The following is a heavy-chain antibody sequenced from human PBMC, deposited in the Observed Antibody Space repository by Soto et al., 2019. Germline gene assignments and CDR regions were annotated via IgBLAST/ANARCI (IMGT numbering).Heavy chain of an antibody. CDR2: IYSGGST. CDR1: GFTVSSNY. D-gene: IGHD2-15*01. Sequence: EVQLVESGGGLVQPGGSLRLSCAASGFTVSSNYMSWVRQAPGKGLEWVSVIYSGGSTYYADSVKGRFTISRDNSKNTLYLQMNSLRAEDTAVYYCARDQGYCSAGSCHQGYYYYMDVWGKGTTVTVSS. J-gene: IGHJ6*03. V-gene: IGHV3-66*01. CDR3: ARDQGYCSAGSCHQGYYYYMDV.